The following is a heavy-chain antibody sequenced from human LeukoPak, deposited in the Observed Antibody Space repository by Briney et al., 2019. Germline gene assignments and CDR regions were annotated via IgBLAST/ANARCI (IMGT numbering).Heavy chain of an antibody. Sequence: GGSLRLSCAASGFTFSSYWMGWVRQAPGKGLEWVAHIKRDGSQKYYLDSVKGRFTISRDNAKNSLYLQMNSLRVEDTAVYYCARLGLEVGGPNWFDPWGQGTLVTVSS. CDR3: ARLGLEVGGPNWFDP. V-gene: IGHV3-7*01. CDR2: IKRDGSQK. D-gene: IGHD1-1*01. CDR1: GFTFSSYW. J-gene: IGHJ5*02.